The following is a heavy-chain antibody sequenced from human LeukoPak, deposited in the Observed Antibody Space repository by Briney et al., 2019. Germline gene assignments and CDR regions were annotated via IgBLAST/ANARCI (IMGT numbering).Heavy chain of an antibody. CDR1: GGTFSSYA. CDR2: IIPIFGTA. Sequence: SVKVSCKASGGTFSSYAISWVRQAPGQGLEWMGGIIPIFGTANYAQKFQGRVTITAAESTSTAYMELSRLRSEDTAVYYCASDPISPGAFDIWGQGTMVTVSS. CDR3: ASDPISPGAFDI. J-gene: IGHJ3*02. V-gene: IGHV1-69*01.